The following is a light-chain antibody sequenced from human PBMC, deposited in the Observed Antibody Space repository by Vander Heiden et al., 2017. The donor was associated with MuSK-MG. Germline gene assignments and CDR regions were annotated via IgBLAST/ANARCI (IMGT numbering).Light chain of an antibody. CDR3: QQRSDWPS. CDR2: DAS. V-gene: IGKV3-11*01. J-gene: IGKJ2*01. CDR1: QSVSSY. Sequence: EIVLTQSPGTLSLSPGERATLSCRASQSVSSYLAWYQQKPGQAPRLLIYDASNRATGIPARFSGSGSGTDFTLTSSSLEPEDYAVYYCQQRSDWPSFGQGTKLEIK.